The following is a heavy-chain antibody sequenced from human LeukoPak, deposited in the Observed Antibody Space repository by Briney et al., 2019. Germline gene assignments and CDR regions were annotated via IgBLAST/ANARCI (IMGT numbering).Heavy chain of an antibody. V-gene: IGHV3-48*01. Sequence: PGGSLRLSCVASGFTFRTYSMNWVRQAPGKGLEWVSYISGTSSAKYYADSVKGRFTISRDNAKNSLYLHMNSLRVEDTAVYYCARDREDIGVLAAAIGNWFDSWGQGTLVTVSA. J-gene: IGHJ5*01. CDR2: ISGTSSAK. CDR3: ARDREDIGVLAAAIGNWFDS. CDR1: GFTFRTYS. D-gene: IGHD2-15*01.